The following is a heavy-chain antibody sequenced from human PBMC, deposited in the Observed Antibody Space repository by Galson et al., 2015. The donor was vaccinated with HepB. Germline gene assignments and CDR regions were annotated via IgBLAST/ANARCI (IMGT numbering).Heavy chain of an antibody. CDR2: FNPEDAGS. Sequence: SVKVSCKVSRNIRSEMIIHWVRQAPERGLEWLGGFNPEDAGSIYAQRFQGRFTMTEDTSTNTAYMELSRLRREDTAVYYCATDTGRLYFGDHRGGGAYWGHGTLVAVSS. D-gene: IGHD2/OR15-2a*01. CDR3: ATDTGRLYFGDHRGGGAY. V-gene: IGHV1-24*01. J-gene: IGHJ4*01. CDR1: RNIRSEMI.